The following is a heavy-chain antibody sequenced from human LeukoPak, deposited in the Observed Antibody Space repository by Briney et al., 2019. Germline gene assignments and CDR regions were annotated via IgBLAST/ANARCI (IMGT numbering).Heavy chain of an antibody. CDR3: ARGEDYGRLPANP. CDR2: ISYDGSNK. J-gene: IGHJ5*02. CDR1: GFTFSSYA. D-gene: IGHD4-17*01. Sequence: PGGSLRLSCAASGFTFSSYAMHWVRQAPGKGLEWVAVISYDGSNKYYADSVKGRFTISRDNSKNTLYLQMNSLRAEDTAVYYCARGEDYGRLPANPWGQGTLVTVSS. V-gene: IGHV3-30-3*01.